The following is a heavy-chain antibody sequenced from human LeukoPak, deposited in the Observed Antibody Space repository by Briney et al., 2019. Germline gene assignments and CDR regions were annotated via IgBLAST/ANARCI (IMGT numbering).Heavy chain of an antibody. CDR3: ARGYTYYDFWSGYRPDAFDI. CDR2: TYYRSKLYN. CDR1: GDIFSSNSAA. J-gene: IGHJ3*02. D-gene: IGHD3-3*01. V-gene: IGHV6-1*01. Sequence: SQTLSLTCAISGDIFSSNSAAWNWIRQSPSRGLEWLGRTYYRSKLYNDYAVSVKSRITINPDTSKNQFSLQLNSVTPEDTALYYCARGYTYYDFWSGYRPDAFDIWGQGTMVTVSS.